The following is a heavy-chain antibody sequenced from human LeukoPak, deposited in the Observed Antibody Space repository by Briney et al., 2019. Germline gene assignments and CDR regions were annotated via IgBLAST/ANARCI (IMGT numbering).Heavy chain of an antibody. CDR2: VWFDGSEQ. CDR1: GFTFSTYA. Sequence: GGSLRLSCAASGFTFSTYAIHWVRQAPGKGLEWVAVVWFDGSEQYYADSVKGRFIISRDNSKSTSNLQLNSLRAEDTAVYYCAREGDSRWGELSPWGQGTLVTVSS. CDR3: AREGDSRWGELSP. D-gene: IGHD3-16*02. J-gene: IGHJ1*01. V-gene: IGHV3-33*01.